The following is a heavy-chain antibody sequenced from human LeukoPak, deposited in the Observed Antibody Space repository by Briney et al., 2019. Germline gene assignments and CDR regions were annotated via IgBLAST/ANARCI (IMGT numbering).Heavy chain of an antibody. Sequence: GSLRLSCAASGFTFSSYWMSWVRQPAGKGLEWIGRIYTSGSTDYNPSLKSRVTMSVDTSTNQFSLKLSSVTAADTAVYYRARIGSGYDYDYWGQGTLVTVSS. CDR2: IYTSGST. CDR1: GFTFSSYW. CDR3: ARIGSGYDYDY. V-gene: IGHV4-4*07. D-gene: IGHD5-12*01. J-gene: IGHJ4*02.